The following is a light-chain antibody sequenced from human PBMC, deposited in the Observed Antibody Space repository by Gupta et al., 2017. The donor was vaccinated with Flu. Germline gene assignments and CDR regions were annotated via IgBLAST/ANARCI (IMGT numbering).Light chain of an antibody. CDR1: QSISTY. V-gene: IGKV1-5*03. Sequence: SAFVGDRVTITCRASQSISTYLAWYQQKPGKAPNLLIYKASSLETGVPSRFSGWGSGTEFSLTISSLQPDDFATYYCQQYNTDSRTFGQGTIVEI. J-gene: IGKJ1*01. CDR2: KAS. CDR3: QQYNTDSRT.